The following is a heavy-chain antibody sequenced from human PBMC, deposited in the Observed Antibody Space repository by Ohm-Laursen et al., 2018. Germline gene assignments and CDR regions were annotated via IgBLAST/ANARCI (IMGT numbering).Heavy chain of an antibody. CDR3: ARDPPEDSSWYADY. Sequence: SLRLSCAASGFSFRSYAMSWVRQAPGKGLEWVANIKPDASEEHYVDSVKGRFTISRDNANNSVYLQMNSLRAEDTAVYYCARDPPEDSSWYADYWGQGTLVTVSP. CDR1: GFSFRSYA. D-gene: IGHD6-13*01. V-gene: IGHV3-7*01. J-gene: IGHJ4*02. CDR2: IKPDASEE.